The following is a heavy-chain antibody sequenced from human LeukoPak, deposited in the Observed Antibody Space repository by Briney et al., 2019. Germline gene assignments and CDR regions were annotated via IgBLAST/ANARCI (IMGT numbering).Heavy chain of an antibody. Sequence: GGSLRLSCAASGFTFSSYAMHWVRQAPGKGLEWVAVISYDGSNKYYADSVKGRFTISRDNSKNTLYVQMNSLRAEDTAVYYCARVFYSSGWYGNFDYWGQGTLVTVSS. V-gene: IGHV3-30*04. CDR3: ARVFYSSGWYGNFDY. J-gene: IGHJ4*02. CDR2: ISYDGSNK. CDR1: GFTFSSYA. D-gene: IGHD6-19*01.